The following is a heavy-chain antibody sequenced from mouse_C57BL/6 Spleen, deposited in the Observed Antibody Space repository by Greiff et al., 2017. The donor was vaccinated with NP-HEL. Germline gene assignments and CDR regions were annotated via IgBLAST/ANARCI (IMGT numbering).Heavy chain of an antibody. CDR3: AREGGSSYAMDY. D-gene: IGHD1-1*01. CDR1: GFTFSSYA. J-gene: IGHJ4*01. Sequence: EVKLQQSGGGLVKPGGSLKLSCAASGFTFSSYAMSWVRQTPEKRLEWVATISDGGSYTYYPDNVKGRFTISRDNAKNNLYLQMSHLKSEDTAMYYCAREGGSSYAMDYWGQGTSVTVSS. V-gene: IGHV5-4*01. CDR2: ISDGGSYT.